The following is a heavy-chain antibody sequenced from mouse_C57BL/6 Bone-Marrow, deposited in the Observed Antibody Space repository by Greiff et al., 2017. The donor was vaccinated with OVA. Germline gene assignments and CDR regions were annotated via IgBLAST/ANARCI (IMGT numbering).Heavy chain of an antibody. V-gene: IGHV1-18*01. D-gene: IGHD2-1*01. CDR2: INPNNGGT. J-gene: IGHJ4*01. Sequence: EVQLQESGPELVKPGASVKIPCKASGYTFTDYNMDWVKQSHGKSLEWIGDINPNNGGTIYNQKFKGKATLTVDKSSSTAYMELRSLTSEDTAVYYCARNYPYYYAMDYWGQGTSVTVSS. CDR3: ARNYPYYYAMDY. CDR1: GYTFTDYN.